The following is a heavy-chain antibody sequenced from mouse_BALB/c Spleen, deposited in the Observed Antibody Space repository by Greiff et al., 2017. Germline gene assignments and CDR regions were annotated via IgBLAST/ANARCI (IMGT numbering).Heavy chain of an antibody. CDR1: GYTFTSYW. J-gene: IGHJ1*01. CDR2: IDPSDSYT. CDR3: ARTTVVPHWYFDV. V-gene: IGHV1-69*02. Sequence: QVQLQQSGAELVKPGASVKLSCKASGYTFTSYWMHWVKQRPGQGLEWIGEIDPSDSYTNYNQKFKGKATLTVDKSSSTAYMQLSSLTSEDSAVYYCARTTVVPHWYFDVWGAGTTVTVSS. D-gene: IGHD1-1*01.